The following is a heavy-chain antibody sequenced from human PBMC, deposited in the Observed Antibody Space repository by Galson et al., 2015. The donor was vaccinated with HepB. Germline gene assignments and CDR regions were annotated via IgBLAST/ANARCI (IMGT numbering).Heavy chain of an antibody. Sequence: CAISGDSVSSNSAAWNWIRQSPSRGLEWLGRTYYRSKWYNDYAISVKSRITINPDTSKNQFSLQLNSVTPEDTAVYYCARRRWLQKYYGMDVWGQGTTVTVSS. D-gene: IGHD5-24*01. CDR2: TYYRSKWYN. J-gene: IGHJ6*02. V-gene: IGHV6-1*01. CDR1: GDSVSSNSAA. CDR3: ARRRWLQKYYGMDV.